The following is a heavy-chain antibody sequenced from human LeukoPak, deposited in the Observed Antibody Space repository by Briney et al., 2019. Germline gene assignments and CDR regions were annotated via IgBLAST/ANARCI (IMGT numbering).Heavy chain of an antibody. CDR1: GGSISSYY. CDR2: TYTSGST. D-gene: IGHD6-13*01. V-gene: IGHV4-4*09. Sequence: PSETLSLTCTVSGGSISSYYWSWIRQPPGKGLEWIGYTYTSGSTNYNPSLKSRVTISVDTSKNQFSLKLSSVTAADTAVYYCARHDEIAAAGTDAFDIWGQGTMVTVSS. J-gene: IGHJ3*02. CDR3: ARHDEIAAAGTDAFDI.